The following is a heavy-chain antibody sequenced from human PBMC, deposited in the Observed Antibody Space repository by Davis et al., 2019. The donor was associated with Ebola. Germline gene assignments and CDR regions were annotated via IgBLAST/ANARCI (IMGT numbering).Heavy chain of an antibody. D-gene: IGHD1-20*01. CDR1: GYSFRGYW. J-gene: IGHJ3*02. CDR3: ASLRRTITGMDDGFDI. CDR2: IYPADSDT. Sequence: KVSCKASGYSFRGYWIAWVRQMPGKGLEWMGIIYPADSDTRYSPAFQGQVSISADKSITTAYLKWSSLKASDTAMYYCASLRRTITGMDDGFDIWGQGTKVTVSS. V-gene: IGHV5-51*01.